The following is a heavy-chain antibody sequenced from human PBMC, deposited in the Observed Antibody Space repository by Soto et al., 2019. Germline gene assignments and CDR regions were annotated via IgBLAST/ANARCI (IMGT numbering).Heavy chain of an antibody. D-gene: IGHD2-2*01. J-gene: IGHJ6*02. V-gene: IGHV3-33*01. CDR2: IWYDGSNK. CDR3: AGHDIVVVPAAPRAYYYGMDV. CDR1: GFTFSSYG. Sequence: GESLKISCAASGFTFSSYGMHWVRQAPGKGLEWVAVIWYDGSNKYYADSVKGRFTISRDNSKNTLYLQMNSLRAEDTAVYYCAGHDIVVVPAAPRAYYYGMDVWGQGTTVTVSS.